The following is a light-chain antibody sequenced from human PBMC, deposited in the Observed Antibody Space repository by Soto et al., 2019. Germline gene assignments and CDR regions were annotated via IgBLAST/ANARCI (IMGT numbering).Light chain of an antibody. V-gene: IGLV2-14*01. J-gene: IGLJ2*01. Sequence: QSLLTQPASVSGSPGQSITISCTGTSSDVGGYNYVSWYQQHPGEAPKLMIYDVSDRPSGVSNRFSGSKSGNTASLTISGLQTEDEADYYCSSYTSSSTPVVFGGGTKVTVL. CDR3: SSYTSSSTPVV. CDR1: SSDVGGYNY. CDR2: DVS.